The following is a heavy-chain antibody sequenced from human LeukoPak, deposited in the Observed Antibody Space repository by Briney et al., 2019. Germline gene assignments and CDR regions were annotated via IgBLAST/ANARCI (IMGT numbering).Heavy chain of an antibody. CDR1: GGSISSGSYC. CDR2: IHTSGNT. D-gene: IGHD2-2*01. Sequence: SQTLSLTCTVSGGSISSGSYCWSWIRQPAGKGLEWIGHIHTSGNTNYNPSLKSRVTISVDTSKNQFSLKLSSVTAADTAVYYCARDAPLGYCSSTSCLEGPYYMDVWGKGTTVTVSS. J-gene: IGHJ6*03. V-gene: IGHV4-61*09. CDR3: ARDAPLGYCSSTSCLEGPYYMDV.